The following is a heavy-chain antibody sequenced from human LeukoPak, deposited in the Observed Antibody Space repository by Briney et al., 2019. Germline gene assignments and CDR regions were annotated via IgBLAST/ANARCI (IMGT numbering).Heavy chain of an antibody. J-gene: IGHJ4*02. CDR1: GGTFSSYA. CDR2: IIPIFGTA. D-gene: IGHD3-3*01. V-gene: IGHV1-69*05. Sequence: GASVKVSCKASGGTFSSYAISWVRQAPGQGLEWMGGIIPIFGTANYAQKFQGRVTITTDESTSTAYMELSSLRSEDTAVYYCASTINPITIFGVVIIPVLDYWGQGTLVTVSS. CDR3: ASTINPITIFGVVIIPVLDY.